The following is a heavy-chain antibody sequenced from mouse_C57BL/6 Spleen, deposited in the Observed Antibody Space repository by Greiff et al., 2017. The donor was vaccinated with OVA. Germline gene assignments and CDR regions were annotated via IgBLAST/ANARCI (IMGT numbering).Heavy chain of an antibody. CDR3: ARPTVVARGFAY. J-gene: IGHJ3*01. D-gene: IGHD1-1*01. CDR1: GYTFTSYW. V-gene: IGHV1-50*01. Sequence: QVQLQQPGAELVKPGASVKLSCKASGYTFTSYWMQWVKQRPGQGLEWIGEIDPSDSYTNYNQKFKGKATLTVDTSPSTAYMQLSSLTSEDSAVYYCARPTVVARGFAYWGQGTLVTVSA. CDR2: IDPSDSYT.